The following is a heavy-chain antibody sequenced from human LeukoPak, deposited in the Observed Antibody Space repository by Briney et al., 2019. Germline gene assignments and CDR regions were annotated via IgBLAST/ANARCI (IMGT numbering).Heavy chain of an antibody. D-gene: IGHD3-22*01. CDR2: INTNTGNP. CDR1: GYTFTTYI. Sequence: ASVKVSCKASGYTFTTYIMNWVRQAPGQGLEWMGWINTNTGNPTYVQGFTGRFVFSLDTSVSTAYLQISSLKAEDTAVYYCARGPERTRYYDSSGYQIDYWGQGTLVTVSS. V-gene: IGHV7-4-1*02. CDR3: ARGPERTRYYDSSGYQIDY. J-gene: IGHJ4*02.